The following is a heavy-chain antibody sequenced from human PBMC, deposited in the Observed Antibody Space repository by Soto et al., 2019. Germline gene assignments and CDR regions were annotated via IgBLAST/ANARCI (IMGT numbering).Heavy chain of an antibody. Sequence: QVQLVQSGAEVKKPGASVKVSCKASGYTFTSYGISWVRQAPGQGREWMGWISAYNGNTNYAQKLQGRVTMTTDTSTSTAYMAVMSVRSDDTAVYYCVIDILVVVAAINFDYWGQGTLVTVSS. D-gene: IGHD2-15*01. J-gene: IGHJ4*02. V-gene: IGHV1-18*01. CDR3: VIDILVVVAAINFDY. CDR1: GYTFTSYG. CDR2: ISAYNGNT.